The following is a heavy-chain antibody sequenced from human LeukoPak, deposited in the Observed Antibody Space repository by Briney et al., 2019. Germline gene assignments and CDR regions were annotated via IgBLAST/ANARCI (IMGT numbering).Heavy chain of an antibody. CDR1: GFTLSSNW. CDR2: KKQDGSEK. D-gene: IGHD6-19*01. V-gene: IGHV3-7*04. Sequence: GGSLRPSCAAPGFTLSSNWMNWARKAQGKGLEWVANKKQDGSEKYYMDSVKGRFTISRDNAKNSLYLQMNSLRADDTAVYFCAGGSGWLIDYWGQGTLVTVSS. CDR3: AGGSGWLIDY. J-gene: IGHJ4*02.